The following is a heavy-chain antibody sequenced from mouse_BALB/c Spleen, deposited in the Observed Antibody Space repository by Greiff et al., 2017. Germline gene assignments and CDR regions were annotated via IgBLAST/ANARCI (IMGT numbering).Heavy chain of an antibody. CDR1: VFNIKDTY. CDR2: IDPANGNT. CDR3: ARQAPKSHYYAMDY. J-gene: IGHJ4*01. Sequence: EVQLQQSGAELVKPGASVKLSCTASVFNIKDTYMHWVKQRPEQGLEWIGRIDPANGNTKYDPKFQGKATITADTSSNTAYLQLSSLTSEDTAVYYCARQAPKSHYYAMDYWGQGTSVTVSS. V-gene: IGHV14-3*02.